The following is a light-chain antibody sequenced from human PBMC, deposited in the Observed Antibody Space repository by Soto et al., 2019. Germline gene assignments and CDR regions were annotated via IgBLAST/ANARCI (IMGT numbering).Light chain of an antibody. CDR3: QQFSSYPLT. V-gene: IGKV3-20*01. CDR2: GAS. Sequence: EIVLKQSPGTLALSPGERATLSCRASQIVGGDTLAWFQQRPGQAPRLVIYGASSRATGIPDRFSGSGSGTDFTLTISRLEPEDFAVYYCQQFSSYPLTFGGGTKVDIK. CDR1: QIVGGDT. J-gene: IGKJ4*01.